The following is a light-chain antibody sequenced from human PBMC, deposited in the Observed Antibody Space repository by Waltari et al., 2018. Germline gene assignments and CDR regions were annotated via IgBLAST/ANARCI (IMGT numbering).Light chain of an antibody. CDR1: QSVSSN. Sequence: EIVMTQSPATLSVSPGARATLSCRASQSVSSNLAWYQQKPGQAPRRLIYGASTRATGIPARFSGSGSGTEVTRTISRLQSEDFAVYYCQQYNNGPPLTFGGGTKVEIK. J-gene: IGKJ4*01. V-gene: IGKV3-15*01. CDR2: GAS. CDR3: QQYNNGPPLT.